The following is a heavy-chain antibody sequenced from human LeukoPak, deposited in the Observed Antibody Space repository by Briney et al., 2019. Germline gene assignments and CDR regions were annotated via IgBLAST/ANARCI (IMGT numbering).Heavy chain of an antibody. D-gene: IGHD3-22*01. Sequence: GGSLRLSCAASGFTFSSYAMHWVRQAPGKGLEWVAVISYDGSNKYYADSVKGRFTISRDNSKNTLYLQMNSLRAEDTAVYYCARGYYDSSGYFYGMDVWGQGTTVTVSS. CDR2: ISYDGSNK. CDR1: GFTFSSYA. J-gene: IGHJ6*02. CDR3: ARGYYDSSGYFYGMDV. V-gene: IGHV3-30*04.